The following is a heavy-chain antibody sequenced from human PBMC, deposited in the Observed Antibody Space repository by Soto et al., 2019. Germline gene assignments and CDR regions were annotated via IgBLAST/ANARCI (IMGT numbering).Heavy chain of an antibody. CDR2: IKPDESEK. CDR1: GFTFRDSW. CDR3: VRGGSNYAS. Sequence: EVQLVESGGGLVQPGGSLRLSCTAYGFTFRDSWMTWVRQAPGKGLEWVARIKPDESEKKYADSVKGRFSISRDNAKNSMYLQMDSLRGEDTAVYYCVRGGSNYASWGQGTLVTVSS. V-gene: IGHV3-7*01. J-gene: IGHJ5*02. D-gene: IGHD4-4*01.